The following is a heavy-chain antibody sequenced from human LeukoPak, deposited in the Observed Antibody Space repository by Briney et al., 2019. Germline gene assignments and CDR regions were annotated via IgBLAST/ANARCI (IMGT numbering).Heavy chain of an antibody. CDR1: GFTFSSYG. CDR2: ITGSGALT. CDR3: AKDRVDGSGSQFDS. J-gene: IGHJ4*02. Sequence: GGSLRLSCAASGFTFSSYGMSWVRQAPGKGLEWVSSITGSGALTYYADSVKGRFTISKDNAMDTLFLQMNSLRADDTAVYYCAKDRVDGSGSQFDSWGQGSLVTVSS. V-gene: IGHV3-23*01. D-gene: IGHD3-10*01.